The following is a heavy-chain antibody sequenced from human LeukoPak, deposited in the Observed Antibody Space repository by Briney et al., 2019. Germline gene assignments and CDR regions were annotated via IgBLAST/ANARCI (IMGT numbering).Heavy chain of an antibody. Sequence: GGSLRLSCAASGFTFSSYGMSWVRQAPGKGLEWVSAISGSAGSTYYADSVKGRFTISRDNSKNTLYLQMNSLRAEDTAVYYCAKDKGVAGHDYWGQGTLVTVSS. D-gene: IGHD3-3*01. CDR1: GFTFSSYG. CDR3: AKDKGVAGHDY. J-gene: IGHJ4*02. V-gene: IGHV3-23*01. CDR2: ISGSAGST.